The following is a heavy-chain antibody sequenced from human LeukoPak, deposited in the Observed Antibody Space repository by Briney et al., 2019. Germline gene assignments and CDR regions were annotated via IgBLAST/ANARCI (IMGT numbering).Heavy chain of an antibody. CDR1: GGSISSSNW. CDR3: ARDSHTSIYYSKGFNYYYYGMDV. D-gene: IGHD4-11*01. Sequence: PSETLSLTCAVSGGSISSSNWWSWVRQPPGKGLEWIGEIYHSGSTNYNPSLKSRVTISVDKSKNQFSLKLSSVTAADTAVYYRARDSHTSIYYSKGFNYYYYGMDVWGQGTTVTVSS. J-gene: IGHJ6*02. V-gene: IGHV4-4*02. CDR2: IYHSGST.